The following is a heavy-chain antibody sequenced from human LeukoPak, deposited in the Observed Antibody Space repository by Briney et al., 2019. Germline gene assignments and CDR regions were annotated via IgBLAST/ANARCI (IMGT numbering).Heavy chain of an antibody. D-gene: IGHD4-17*01. CDR2: IYYSGST. CDR1: GGSISNYY. Sequence: SETLSLTCTVSGGSISNYYWGWIRQPPGEGLEWIGSIYYSGSTYYNPSLKSRVTISVDTSKNQFSLKLSSVTAADTAVYYCASNYGDYLRYMDVWGKGTTVTVSS. V-gene: IGHV4-39*07. CDR3: ASNYGDYLRYMDV. J-gene: IGHJ6*03.